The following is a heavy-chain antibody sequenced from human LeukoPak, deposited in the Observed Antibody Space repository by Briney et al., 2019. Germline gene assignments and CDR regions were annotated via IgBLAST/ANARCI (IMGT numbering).Heavy chain of an antibody. Sequence: GASVKVSCKTSLYTLNKYSITWVGQAPGQEREWMCWMSVYNYNTNYAQSPQGRVTMTTDPSTSTAYMELRSLRSDETAVYYCARGKSVTTLLNWFDPWGQGTLVIVSS. D-gene: IGHD4-17*01. J-gene: IGHJ5*02. CDR3: ARGKSVTTLLNWFDP. CDR1: LYTLNKYS. V-gene: IGHV1-18*01. CDR2: MSVYNYNT.